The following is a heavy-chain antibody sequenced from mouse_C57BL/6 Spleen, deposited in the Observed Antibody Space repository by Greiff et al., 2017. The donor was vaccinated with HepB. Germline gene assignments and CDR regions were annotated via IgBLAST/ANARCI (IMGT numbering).Heavy chain of an antibody. CDR1: GFTFSDYG. J-gene: IGHJ1*03. Sequence: EVQLVESGGGLVKPGGSLKLSCAASGFTFSDYGMHWVRQAPEKGLEWVAYISSGSSTIYYADTVKGRFTISRDNAKNTLFLQTTSLRSEDTAMYYCAILYDGYDFDVWGTGTTVTVSS. CDR3: AILYDGYDFDV. D-gene: IGHD2-3*01. V-gene: IGHV5-17*01. CDR2: ISSGSSTI.